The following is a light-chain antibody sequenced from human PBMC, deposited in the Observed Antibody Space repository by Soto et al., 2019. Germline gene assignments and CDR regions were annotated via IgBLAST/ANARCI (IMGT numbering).Light chain of an antibody. Sequence: QSALTQPASVSGSPGQSITISCTGTSSDVGGYNYVSWYQQHPGKAPKLMIYDVSNRPSGGSNRFSGSKSGNTASLTISGLQAEDEADYYCSSYTSSSTLVFGGGTKRPS. CDR3: SSYTSSSTLV. CDR1: SSDVGGYNY. CDR2: DVS. V-gene: IGLV2-14*01. J-gene: IGLJ2*01.